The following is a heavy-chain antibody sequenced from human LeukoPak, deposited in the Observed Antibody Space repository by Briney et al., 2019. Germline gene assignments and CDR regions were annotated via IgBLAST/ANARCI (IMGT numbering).Heavy chain of an antibody. CDR1: GFTFSSYA. J-gene: IGHJ4*02. CDR3: AKDQSVYYYDSSGYYYYFDY. CDR2: ISGSGGST. V-gene: IGHV3-23*01. D-gene: IGHD3-22*01. Sequence: GGSLRLSCAASGFTFSSYAMSWVRQAPGKGLEWVSAISGSGGSTYYADSVKGRFTTSRDNSKNTLYLQMNSLRAEDTAVYYCAKDQSVYYYDSSGYYYYFDYWGQGTLVTVSS.